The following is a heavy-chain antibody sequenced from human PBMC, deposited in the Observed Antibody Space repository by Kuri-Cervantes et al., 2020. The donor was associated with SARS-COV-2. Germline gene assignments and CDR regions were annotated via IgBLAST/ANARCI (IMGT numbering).Heavy chain of an antibody. J-gene: IGHJ6*03. CDR2: ISYDGSNK. V-gene: IGHV3-30*04. CDR3: AREGAFDNYFCCFMDV. CDR1: GFTFSSYA. D-gene: IGHD1-26*01. Sequence: GGSLRLSCAASGFTFSSYAMHWVRQAPGKGLEWVAVISYDGSNKYYEDTLKGRLTISRDNSKNTLYLQMNSLRAEDTAVYYCAREGAFDNYFCCFMDVWGKGTTVTVSS.